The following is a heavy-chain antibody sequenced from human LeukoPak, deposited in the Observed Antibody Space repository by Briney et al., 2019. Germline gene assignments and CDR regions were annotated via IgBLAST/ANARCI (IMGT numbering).Heavy chain of an antibody. Sequence: SETLSLTCAVYGGSFSGYYWSWIRQPPGKGLEWIGEINHSGSTNYNPSLKSRVTISVDTSKNQFSLKLSSVTAADTAVYYCARDFIAAAGTREYYFDYWGQGTLVTVSS. CDR3: ARDFIAAAGTREYYFDY. CDR2: INHSGST. J-gene: IGHJ4*02. CDR1: GGSFSGYY. V-gene: IGHV4-34*01. D-gene: IGHD6-13*01.